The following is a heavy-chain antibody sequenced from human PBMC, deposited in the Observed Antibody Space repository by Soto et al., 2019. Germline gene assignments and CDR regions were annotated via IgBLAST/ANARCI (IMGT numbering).Heavy chain of an antibody. D-gene: IGHD2-2*01. CDR2: ISSSSSTI. Sequence: EVQLVESGGGLVQPGGSLRLSCAASGFTFSSYSMNWVRQAPGKGLEWVTYISSSSSTIYYADSVKGRFTISRDNAKNSLYLQMNSLRDEDTAVYYCARESAALNWFDPWGQGTLVTVSS. CDR1: GFTFSSYS. J-gene: IGHJ5*02. CDR3: ARESAALNWFDP. V-gene: IGHV3-48*02.